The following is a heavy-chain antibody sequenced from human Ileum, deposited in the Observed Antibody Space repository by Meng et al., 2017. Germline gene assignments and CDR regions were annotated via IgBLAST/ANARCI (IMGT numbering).Heavy chain of an antibody. Sequence: QVQLVQAGAEMKTRWASVAVSQQASGYSLSNYSRWWVRQAAEEGLEWLGCIHINAAAPTDAQFLTGLFIIAYNTSGSTSLLQISSRKAEDADVYYWANEVDVRSGYFDYWGQGTLVTVSS. V-gene: IGHV7-4-1*02. CDR1: GYSLSNYS. D-gene: IGHD3-3*01. CDR2: IHINAAAP. J-gene: IGHJ4*02. CDR3: ANEVDVRSGYFDY.